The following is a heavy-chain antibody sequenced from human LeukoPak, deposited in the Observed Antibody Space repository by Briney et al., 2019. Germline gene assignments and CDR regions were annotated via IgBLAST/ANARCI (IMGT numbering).Heavy chain of an antibody. CDR3: AKAKLRYFDYDY. J-gene: IGHJ4*02. Sequence: PGGSLRLSCAASGFTSSSYAMSWVRQAPGKGLERVSAISGSGGSTYYADSVKGRFTISRDNSKNTLYLQMNSLRAEDTAVYYCAKAKLRYFDYDYWGQGTLVTVSS. D-gene: IGHD3-9*01. CDR2: ISGSGGST. V-gene: IGHV3-23*01. CDR1: GFTSSSYA.